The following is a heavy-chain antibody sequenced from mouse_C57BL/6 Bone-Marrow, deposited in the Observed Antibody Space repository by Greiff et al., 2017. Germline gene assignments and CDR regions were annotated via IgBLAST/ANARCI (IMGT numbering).Heavy chain of an antibody. D-gene: IGHD2-5*01. CDR3: ARIAYYSNPYYYAMDY. CDR1: GYTFTSYW. J-gene: IGHJ4*01. Sequence: QVQLQQPGAELVMPGASVKLSCKASGYTFTSYWMHWVKQRPGQGLEWIGEIDPSDSYTNYNQKFKGKSTLTGDKSSSTAYMQLSSLTSEDSAVYYSARIAYYSNPYYYAMDYWGQGTSVTVSS. V-gene: IGHV1-69*01. CDR2: IDPSDSYT.